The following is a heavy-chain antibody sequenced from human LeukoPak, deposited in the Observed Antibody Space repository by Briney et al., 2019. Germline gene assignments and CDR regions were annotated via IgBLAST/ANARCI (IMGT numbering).Heavy chain of an antibody. CDR1: GYTFTGYY. V-gene: IGHV1-2*02. D-gene: IGHD1-26*01. CDR3: ARVVGTSYFDY. CDR2: INPNSGGT. Sequence: ASVKVSCKASGYTFTGYYMHWVRQAPGQGLEWMGWINPNSGGTNYAQNFQGRVTMTRDTSISTVYMELSSLRSEDTAVYYCARVVGTSYFDYWGQGTLVTVSS. J-gene: IGHJ4*02.